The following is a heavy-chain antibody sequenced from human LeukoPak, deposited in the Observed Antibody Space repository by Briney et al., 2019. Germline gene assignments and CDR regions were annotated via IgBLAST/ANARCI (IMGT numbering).Heavy chain of an antibody. CDR1: DGSSSRYY. J-gene: IGHJ3*02. CDR3: ARHVSYTGDAFDI. V-gene: IGHV4-59*08. D-gene: IGHD1-26*01. Sequence: SETLSLTSNVSDGSSSRYYWSWIRQPPGKGLEWIGYIYSSGSTNYNPSLKSRVNLSVDTSKNQFSLKLNSVTAADTAVYYCARHVSYTGDAFDIWGQGTMVTVSS. CDR2: IYSSGST.